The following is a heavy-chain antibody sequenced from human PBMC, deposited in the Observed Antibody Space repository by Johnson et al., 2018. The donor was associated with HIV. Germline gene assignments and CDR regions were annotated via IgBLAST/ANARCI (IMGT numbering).Heavy chain of an antibody. V-gene: IGHV3-33*06. D-gene: IGHD6-13*01. CDR1: GFTFRNYD. J-gene: IGHJ3*02. CDR2: IWFDGNNK. CDR3: AKVAVATAAGGVALDI. Sequence: QMLLVESGGGLVQPGGSLRLSCAASGFTFRNYDMHWVRQATGKGLEWVSVIWFDGNNKHYSDSVKVRFTISRDNSNNILYLQMNSLRVEDTAVYYCAKVAVATAAGGVALDIWGPGTMVTVS.